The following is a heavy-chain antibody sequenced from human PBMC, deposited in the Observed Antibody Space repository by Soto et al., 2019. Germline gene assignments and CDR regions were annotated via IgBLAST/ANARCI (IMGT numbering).Heavy chain of an antibody. J-gene: IGHJ4*02. CDR1: GYTFTSYG. D-gene: IGHD1-7*01. CDR3: TREAITGTGFRPIDFDY. CDR2: ISAYNGNT. V-gene: IGHV1-18*01. Sequence: VASVKVSCKASGYTFTSYGISWVRQAPGQGLEWMGWISAYNGNTNYAQKLQGRVTMTTDTSTSTAYMELRSLRSEDTAVYYCTREAITGTGFRPIDFDYWGQGTLVTVSS.